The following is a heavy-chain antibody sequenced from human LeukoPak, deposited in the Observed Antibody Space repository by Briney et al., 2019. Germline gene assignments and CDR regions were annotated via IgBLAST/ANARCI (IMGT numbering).Heavy chain of an antibody. J-gene: IGHJ5*02. CDR3: AREPAPYCSSTSCRKNWFDP. CDR1: GGTFSSYA. CDR2: IIPIFGTA. Sequence: ASVTLSCKASGGTFSSYAISWVRQAPGQGLEWMGGIIPIFGTANYAQKFQGRVTITTDESTSTAYMELSSLRSEDTAVYYCAREPAPYCSSTSCRKNWFDPWGQGTLVTVSS. V-gene: IGHV1-69*05. D-gene: IGHD2-2*01.